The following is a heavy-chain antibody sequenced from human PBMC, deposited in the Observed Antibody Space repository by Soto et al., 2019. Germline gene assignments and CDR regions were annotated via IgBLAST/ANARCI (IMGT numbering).Heavy chain of an antibody. CDR3: ARDSLYYYGSSGYHY. Sequence: GGSLRLSCAASGFTFSDYYMSWIRQAPGKGLEWVSYISSSSSYTNYADSVKGRFTISRDNAKNSLYRQMNSLRAEDTAVYYCARDSLYYYGSSGYHYWGQGTLVTVSS. CDR2: ISSSSSYT. CDR1: GFTFSDYY. D-gene: IGHD3-22*01. V-gene: IGHV3-11*06. J-gene: IGHJ4*02.